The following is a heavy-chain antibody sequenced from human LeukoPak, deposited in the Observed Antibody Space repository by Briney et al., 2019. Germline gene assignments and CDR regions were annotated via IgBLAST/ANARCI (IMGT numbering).Heavy chain of an antibody. Sequence: GGSLRLSCAASGFTFSSYGMHWVRQAPGKGLEWVAVIWYDGSNKYYADSVKGRFTISRDNSKNTLYLQMNSLRAEDTAVYYCARNRPTLWYYYMDVWGKGTTVTVSS. J-gene: IGHJ6*03. CDR3: ARNRPTLWYYYMDV. CDR1: GFTFSSYG. CDR2: IWYDGSNK. D-gene: IGHD2/OR15-2a*01. V-gene: IGHV3-33*01.